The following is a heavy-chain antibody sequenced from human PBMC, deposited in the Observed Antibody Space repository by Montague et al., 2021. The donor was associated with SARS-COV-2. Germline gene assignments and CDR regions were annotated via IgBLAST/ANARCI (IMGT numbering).Heavy chain of an antibody. Sequence: SETLSLTCAVSGVSITSTNWWSLVRQPPGKGLEWIGEISYGGIATXNPSLKSRATISMDRSRNLFSLKLSSVTAADTAMYYCAGKVLTVPADYWGQGTLVTVS. D-gene: IGHD4-11*01. CDR3: AGKVLTVPADY. J-gene: IGHJ4*02. V-gene: IGHV4-4*02. CDR2: ISYGGIA. CDR1: GVSITSTNW.